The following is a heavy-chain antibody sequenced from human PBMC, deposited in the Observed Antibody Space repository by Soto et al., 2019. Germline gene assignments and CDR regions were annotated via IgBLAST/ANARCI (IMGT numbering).Heavy chain of an antibody. CDR2: ISYDGSNK. J-gene: IGHJ4*02. CDR3: ANEDDCSSTSCYAPNFDY. D-gene: IGHD2-2*01. Sequence: QVQLVESGGGVVQPGRSLRLSCAASGFTFSSYGMHWVRQAPGKGLEWVAVISYDGSNKYYADSVKGRFTISRDNSKNTLYLQMNSLRAEDTAVYYCANEDDCSSTSCYAPNFDYWGQGTLVTVSS. CDR1: GFTFSSYG. V-gene: IGHV3-30*18.